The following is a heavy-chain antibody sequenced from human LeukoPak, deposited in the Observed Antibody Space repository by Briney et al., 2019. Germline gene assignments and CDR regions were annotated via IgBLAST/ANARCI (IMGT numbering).Heavy chain of an antibody. Sequence: GGSLRLSCAASGFTFSSYSMNWVRQAPGKGLEWVSVIYSGGSTYYADSVKGRFTISRDNSKNTLYLQMNSLRAEDTAVYYCARDSSGYYSDYWGQGTLVTVSS. J-gene: IGHJ4*02. CDR3: ARDSSGYYSDY. CDR2: IYSGGST. D-gene: IGHD3-22*01. CDR1: GFTFSSYS. V-gene: IGHV3-53*01.